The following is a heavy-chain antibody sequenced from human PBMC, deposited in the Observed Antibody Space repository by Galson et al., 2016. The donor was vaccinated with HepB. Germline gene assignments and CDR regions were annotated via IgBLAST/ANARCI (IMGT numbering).Heavy chain of an antibody. CDR3: ATGSRGSFGHYCYVDL. D-gene: IGHD1-26*01. V-gene: IGHV5-51*01. CDR2: IYPGDSQT. Sequence: QSGAEVKKPGESLKISCKGSGYSFPSYWIAWVRQMPGKGLEWMGIIYPGDSQTRYSPSFQGQVTMSVDKSITTAYLQRNSLKASDTAMYYGATGSRGSFGHYCYVDLWGRGTLVTVS. CDR1: GYSFPSYW. J-gene: IGHJ2*01.